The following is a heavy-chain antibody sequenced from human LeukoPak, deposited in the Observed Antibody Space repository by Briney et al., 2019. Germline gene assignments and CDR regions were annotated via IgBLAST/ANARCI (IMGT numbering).Heavy chain of an antibody. CDR1: GGSISSYY. V-gene: IGHV4-59*01. CDR3: ARVKGYCSGGSCYLDY. D-gene: IGHD2-15*01. J-gene: IGHJ4*02. Sequence: PSETLSLTCTVSGGSISSYYWSWIRQPPGKGLEWIGYIYYSGSTNYNPSLKSRVTISVDTSKNQFSLKLSSVTAADTAVYYCARVKGYCSGGSCYLDYWGQGTLVTVSS. CDR2: IYYSGST.